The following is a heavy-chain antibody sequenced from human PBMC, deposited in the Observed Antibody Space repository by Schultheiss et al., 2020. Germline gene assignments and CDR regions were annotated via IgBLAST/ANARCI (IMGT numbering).Heavy chain of an antibody. CDR2: IYYSGST. CDR3: AREGIAVAGKVFDY. Sequence: SQTLSLTCTVSGGSISSYYWSWIRQPPGKGLEWIGYIYYSGSTNYNPSLKSRVTMSVDTSKNQFSLKLSSVTAADTAVYYCAREGIAVAGKVFDYWGQGTLVTVSS. J-gene: IGHJ4*02. CDR1: GGSISSYY. V-gene: IGHV4-59*12. D-gene: IGHD6-19*01.